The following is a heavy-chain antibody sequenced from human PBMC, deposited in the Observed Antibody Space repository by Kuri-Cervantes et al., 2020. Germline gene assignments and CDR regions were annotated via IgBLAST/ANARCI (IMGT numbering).Heavy chain of an antibody. J-gene: IGHJ3*02. D-gene: IGHD3-10*01. CDR2: ISNSGTYI. CDR3: AREGLRGVIEAAFDI. Sequence: GESLKISCSASGFIFTDYSMTWVRQAPGKGLEWVSTISNSGTYIYYADSMNGRFTISRDNAKNPLYLQMNGLRAEDTAVYYCAREGLRGVIEAAFDIWGQGTMVTVSS. V-gene: IGHV3-21*03. CDR1: GFIFTDYS.